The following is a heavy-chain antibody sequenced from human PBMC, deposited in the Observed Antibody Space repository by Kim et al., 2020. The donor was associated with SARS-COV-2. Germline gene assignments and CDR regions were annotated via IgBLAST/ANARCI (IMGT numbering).Heavy chain of an antibody. CDR2: IYSGGTT. J-gene: IGHJ3*01. CDR1: GLSVSRNY. V-gene: IGHV3-53*01. CDR3: ARVVRNFYDSSGYTWDGFDV. Sequence: GGSLRLSCAASGLSVSRNYMTWVRQAPGKGLEWVSVIYSGGTTYYADSMEGRFSISRDNSKNTVYLQVNSLRAEDTAVYYCARVVRNFYDSSGYTWDGFDVWGQGTMVTVSS. D-gene: IGHD3-22*01.